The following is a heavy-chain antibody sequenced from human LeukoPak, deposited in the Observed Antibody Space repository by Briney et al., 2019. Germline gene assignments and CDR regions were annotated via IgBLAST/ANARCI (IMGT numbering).Heavy chain of an antibody. Sequence: GGSLRLSCTASGFTFSCHYMSWVRQAPGKGLEWVANINQGGSDKYYVDSVKGRFTISRDNANNLLYLQMNSLRGEDTAVYYCTRDRSWSEEDWGQGTLVTVSS. CDR1: GFTFSCHY. CDR3: TRDRSWSEED. V-gene: IGHV3-7*01. J-gene: IGHJ4*02. CDR2: INQGGSDK. D-gene: IGHD2-15*01.